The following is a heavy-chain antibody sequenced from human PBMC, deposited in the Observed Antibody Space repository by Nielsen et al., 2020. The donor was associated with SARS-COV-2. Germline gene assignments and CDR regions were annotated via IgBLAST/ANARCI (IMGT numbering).Heavy chain of an antibody. CDR3: ARGRRGQWYFDL. D-gene: IGHD3-16*01. J-gene: IGHJ2*01. CDR2: INHSGST. Sequence: SETLSLTCAVYGGSFSGYYWSWIRQPPGKGLEWIGEINHSGSTNYNPSLKSRVTISVDTSKNQFSLKLSSVTAADTAVYYCARGRRGQWYFDLWGRGTLVTVPS. CDR1: GGSFSGYY. V-gene: IGHV4-34*01.